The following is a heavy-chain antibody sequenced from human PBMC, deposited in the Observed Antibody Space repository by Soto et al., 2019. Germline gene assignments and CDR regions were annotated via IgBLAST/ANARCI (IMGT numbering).Heavy chain of an antibody. V-gene: IGHV3-30*18. CDR1: GFTFSSYG. Sequence: QVQLVEYGGGVVQPGRSLRLSCAASGFTFSSYGMHWVRQAPGKGLEWVAVISYDGSNKYYADSVKGRFTISRDNSKNTLYLQMNSLRAEDTAVYYCAKALERNYFDYWGQGTLVTVSS. D-gene: IGHD1-1*01. J-gene: IGHJ4*02. CDR2: ISYDGSNK. CDR3: AKALERNYFDY.